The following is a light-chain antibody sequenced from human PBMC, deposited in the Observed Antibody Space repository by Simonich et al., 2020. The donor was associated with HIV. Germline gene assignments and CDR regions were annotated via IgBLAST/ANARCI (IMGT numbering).Light chain of an antibody. Sequence: QSALTQPASVSGSPGQSITISCTGTSSDVGSSNLVSWYQQHPGKAPKLMFYEGSKRPSGGSNRFSGSKSGNTASLTISGLQAEDEADYYCCSYARSTTWLFGGGTKLTVL. V-gene: IGLV2-23*01. J-gene: IGLJ3*02. CDR3: CSYARSTTWL. CDR2: EGS. CDR1: SSDVGSSNL.